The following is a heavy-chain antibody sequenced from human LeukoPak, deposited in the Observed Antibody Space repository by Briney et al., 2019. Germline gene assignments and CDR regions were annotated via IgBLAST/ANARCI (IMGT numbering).Heavy chain of an antibody. J-gene: IGHJ5*02. CDR1: GGSISSGGYS. Sequence: TSETLSLTCAVSGGSISSGGYSWSWIRQPPGKGLEWIGYIYHSGSTYYNPSLKSRVTISVDTSKNQFSLKLSSVTAADTAVYYCARSHYYGSGSYYNWFDPWGQGTLVTVSS. CDR3: ARSHYYGSGSYYNWFDP. V-gene: IGHV4-30-2*05. D-gene: IGHD3-10*01. CDR2: IYHSGST.